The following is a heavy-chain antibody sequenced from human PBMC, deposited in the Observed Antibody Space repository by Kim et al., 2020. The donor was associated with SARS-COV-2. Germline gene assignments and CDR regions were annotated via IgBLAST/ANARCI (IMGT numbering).Heavy chain of an antibody. CDR1: GFTFSSYD. D-gene: IGHD6-13*01. CDR3: ARGRQYSSSWSGGMDV. J-gene: IGHJ6*02. CDR2: IGTAGDP. Sequence: GGSLRLSCAASGFTFSSYDMHWDRQATGKGLEWVSAIGTAGDPYYPGSVKGRFTISRENAKNSLYLQMNSLRAGDTAVYYCARGRQYSSSWSGGMDVWGQGTTVTVSS. V-gene: IGHV3-13*05.